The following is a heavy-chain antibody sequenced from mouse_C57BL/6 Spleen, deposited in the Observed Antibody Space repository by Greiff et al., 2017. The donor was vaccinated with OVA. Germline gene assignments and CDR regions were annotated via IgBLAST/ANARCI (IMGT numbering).Heavy chain of an antibody. D-gene: IGHD2-2*01. Sequence: DVKLQESGPGLVKPSQSLSLTCSVTGYSITSGYYWNWIRQFPGNKLEWMGYISYDGSNNYNPSLKNRISITRDTSKNQFFLKLNSVTTEDTATYYCASSMVTTRGLYAMDYWGQGTSVTVSS. J-gene: IGHJ4*01. CDR1: GYSITSGYY. V-gene: IGHV3-6*01. CDR3: ASSMVTTRGLYAMDY. CDR2: ISYDGSN.